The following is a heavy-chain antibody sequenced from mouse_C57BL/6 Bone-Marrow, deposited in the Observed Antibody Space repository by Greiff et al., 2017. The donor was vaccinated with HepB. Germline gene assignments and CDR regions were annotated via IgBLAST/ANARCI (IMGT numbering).Heavy chain of an antibody. CDR1: GYTFTDYE. D-gene: IGHD1-1*01. Sequence: QVHVKQSGAELVRPGASVTLSCKASGYTFTDYEMHWVKQTPVHGLEWIGAIDPETGGTAYNQKFKGKAILTADKSSSTAYMELRSLTSEDSAVYYCTLYEAYWGQGTLVTVSA. J-gene: IGHJ3*01. CDR3: TLYEAY. CDR2: IDPETGGT. V-gene: IGHV1-15*01.